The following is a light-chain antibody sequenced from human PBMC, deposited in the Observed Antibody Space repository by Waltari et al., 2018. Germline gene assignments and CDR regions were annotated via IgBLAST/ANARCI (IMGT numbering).Light chain of an antibody. CDR1: SSDVGSYNY. J-gene: IGLJ2*01. CDR3: SSYTSSSAVV. Sequence: QSALTQPASVSGSPGQSITISCPGTSSDVGSYNYVSWYQQHPGKAPKLMIYDVSKRSSGVSNRFSGSKSGNTASLTISGLQAEDEADYYCSSYTSSSAVVFGGGTKLTVL. CDR2: DVS. V-gene: IGLV2-14*01.